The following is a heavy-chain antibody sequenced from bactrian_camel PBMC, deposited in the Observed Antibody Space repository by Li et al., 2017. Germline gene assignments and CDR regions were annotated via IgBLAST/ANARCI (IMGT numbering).Heavy chain of an antibody. D-gene: IGHD1*01. J-gene: IGHJ4*01. Sequence: HVQLVESGGGSVDAGGSLRLSCAASGYSSIVNCMGWYRQGIGEEREGVAAIDSDGSTSYADSVKGRFTISKDNAENTLYLQMNSLKPEDTAMYYCATVPVRGAGIGTLTSLPRLAYRGQGTQVTVS. V-gene: IGHV3S53*01. CDR3: ATVPVRGAGIGTLTSLPRLAY. CDR2: IDSDGST. CDR1: GYSSIVNC.